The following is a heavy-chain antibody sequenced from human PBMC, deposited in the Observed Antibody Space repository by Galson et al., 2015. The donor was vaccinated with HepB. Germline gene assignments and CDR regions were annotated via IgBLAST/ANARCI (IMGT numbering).Heavy chain of an antibody. CDR3: AKDLFVGGYSSGWHVSVDP. D-gene: IGHD6-19*01. CDR1: GFTFSSYG. Sequence: SLRLSCAASGFTFSSYGMHWVRQAPGKGLEWVAFIRYDGSNKYYADSVKGRFTISRDNSKNTLYLQMNSLRAEDTAVYYCAKDLFVGGYSSGWHVSVDPWGQGTLVTVSS. J-gene: IGHJ5*02. CDR2: IRYDGSNK. V-gene: IGHV3-30*02.